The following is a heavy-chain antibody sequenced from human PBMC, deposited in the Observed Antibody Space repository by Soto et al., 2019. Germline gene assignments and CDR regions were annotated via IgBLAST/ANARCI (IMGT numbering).Heavy chain of an antibody. CDR3: ARRNDYYYYYYMDV. CDR2: IYYSGST. Sequence: SETLSLTCTVSGGSISSYYWSWIRQPPGKGLEWIGYIYYSGSTNYNPSLKSRVTISVDTSKNQFSLKLSSVTAADTAVYYCARRNDYYYYYYMDVWGKGTTVTVSS. V-gene: IGHV4-59*08. J-gene: IGHJ6*03. CDR1: GGSISSYY.